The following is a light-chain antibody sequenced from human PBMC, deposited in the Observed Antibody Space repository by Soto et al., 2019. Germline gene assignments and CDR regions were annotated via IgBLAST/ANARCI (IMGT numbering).Light chain of an antibody. J-gene: IGKJ1*01. CDR1: QTVTSSY. CDR3: QQDYNLPWT. Sequence: EIVMTQPPATLSLSPGERATLSCRASQTVTSSYISWYQQKPGQAPRLLIYGASTRATGIPARFSGSGSGTDFTLTINSLQPEDFAVYYCQQDYNLPWTFGQGTKVEI. CDR2: GAS. V-gene: IGKV3D-7*01.